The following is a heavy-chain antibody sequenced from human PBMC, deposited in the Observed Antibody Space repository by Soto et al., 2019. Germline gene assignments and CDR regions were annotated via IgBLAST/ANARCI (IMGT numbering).Heavy chain of an antibody. CDR1: GDSYSISTYS. J-gene: IGHJ5*02. CDR2: IYQSGVT. V-gene: IGHV4-30-2*01. CDR3: AGMPYTSGLRFDP. Sequence: SETLSLTCNMSGDSYSISTYSWSWIRQPPGKALQWIGFIYQSGVTSYNPSLASRVSISLDRSNNQCSLKLKSVTAADTAVYFCAGMPYTSGLRFDPCGPRTLVTVSS. D-gene: IGHD6-19*01.